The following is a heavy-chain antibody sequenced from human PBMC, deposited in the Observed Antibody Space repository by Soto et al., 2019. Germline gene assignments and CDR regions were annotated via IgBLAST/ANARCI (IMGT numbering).Heavy chain of an antibody. CDR2: ITGSGGST. V-gene: IGHV3-23*01. CDR1: GFTFSNYA. Sequence: EVQLLESGGGLVQPRGSLRLSCAASGFTFSNYAMNWVRQTPGKGLEWVSVITGSGGSTYSADSVKGRFTISRDNFRDTLFLQMYSVRAEDTAVYYCARAVPVWELLRAFDIWGQGTMVTVSS. J-gene: IGHJ3*02. CDR3: ARAVPVWELLRAFDI. D-gene: IGHD1-26*01.